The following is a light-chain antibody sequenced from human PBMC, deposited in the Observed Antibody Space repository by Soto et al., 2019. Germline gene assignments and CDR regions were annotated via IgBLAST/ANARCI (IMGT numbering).Light chain of an antibody. CDR1: SSDVGSYNF. V-gene: IGLV2-23*03. Sequence: QSALTQPASVSGPPGQSITISCTGTSSDVGSYNFVSWYQQHPGKAPKLIIYEGSKRPSGVSNRFSGSKSANTASLTISGLQAEDEADYYCYSYAGSGTFVFGTGTKLTVL. J-gene: IGLJ1*01. CDR2: EGS. CDR3: YSYAGSGTFV.